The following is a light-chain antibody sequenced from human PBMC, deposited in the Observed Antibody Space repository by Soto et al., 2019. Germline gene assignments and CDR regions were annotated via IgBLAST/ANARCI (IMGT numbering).Light chain of an antibody. CDR2: KAS. CDR1: QSISNW. J-gene: IGKJ4*01. Sequence: DIQMTQSPSTLSASVGDRVTITCRASQSISNWLAWYQQKPGKAPKLLIYKASILESGVPSRFSGSGSGTEFTLTISSLQPEDFATYYCLQHNSYPLTFGGGTKVDIK. V-gene: IGKV1-5*03. CDR3: LQHNSYPLT.